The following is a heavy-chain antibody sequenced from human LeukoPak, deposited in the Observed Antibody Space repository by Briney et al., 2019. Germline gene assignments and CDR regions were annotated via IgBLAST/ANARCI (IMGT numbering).Heavy chain of an antibody. CDR1: GYTFTSYA. Sequence: ASVKVSCKASGYTFTSYAMHWVRQAPGQRLEWMGWINAGNGNSKYSQKFQGRVTITGDTSASTAYMELSSLRSEDTAVYYCARDSRVGGDAFDIWGQGTMVTVSS. V-gene: IGHV1-3*01. D-gene: IGHD1-26*01. CDR2: INAGNGNS. CDR3: ARDSRVGGDAFDI. J-gene: IGHJ3*02.